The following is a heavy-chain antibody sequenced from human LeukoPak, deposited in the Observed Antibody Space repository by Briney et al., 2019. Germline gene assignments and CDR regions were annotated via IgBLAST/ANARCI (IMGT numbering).Heavy chain of an antibody. V-gene: IGHV4-59*01. D-gene: IGHD3-10*01. CDR3: AKEGAESFPDAFDI. CDR2: ISYSGST. Sequence: SETLSLTCTVSGGSISPYYWSWLRQPPGKGLEWIGYISYSGSTKNNPSLKSRVTISVETSKNQFSLKLTSVTAADTAVYYCAKEGAESFPDAFDIWGQGTMITVSS. CDR1: GGSISPYY. J-gene: IGHJ3*02.